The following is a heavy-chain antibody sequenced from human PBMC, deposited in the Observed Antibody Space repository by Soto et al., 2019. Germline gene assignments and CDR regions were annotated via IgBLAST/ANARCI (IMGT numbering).Heavy chain of an antibody. D-gene: IGHD1-26*01. V-gene: IGHV3-23*04. Sequence: EVQLVESGGGLGQPGGSLRLSCAASGFTFSSYAMPWVRQAPGRGLEWVSAISGSGSPTYYADSVKGRFTISRDNSKNTLYLQMNSLRADDTAVYYCARDMSGGTYNYYNGMDVWGQGTTVTVSS. CDR3: ARDMSGGTYNYYNGMDV. J-gene: IGHJ6*02. CDR2: ISGSGSPT. CDR1: GFTFSSYA.